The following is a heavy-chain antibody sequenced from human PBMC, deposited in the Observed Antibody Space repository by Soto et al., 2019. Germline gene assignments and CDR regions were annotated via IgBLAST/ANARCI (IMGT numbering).Heavy chain of an antibody. J-gene: IGHJ4*02. Sequence: SVKVSCKASGGTFSSYAISWVRQAPGQGLEWMGGIIPIFGTANYAQKFQGRVTITADESTSTAYMELSSLRSEDTAVYYCASSLYCGGDCYQDYWGQGTLVTVSS. V-gene: IGHV1-69*13. CDR3: ASSLYCGGDCYQDY. D-gene: IGHD2-21*02. CDR1: GGTFSSYA. CDR2: IIPIFGTA.